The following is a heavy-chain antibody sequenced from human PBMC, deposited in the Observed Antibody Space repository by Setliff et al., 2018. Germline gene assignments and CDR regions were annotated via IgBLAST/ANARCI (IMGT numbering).Heavy chain of an antibody. V-gene: IGHV3-66*01. CDR3: AGCGYGQYYGMDV. J-gene: IGHJ6*02. Sequence: HPGGSLRLSCAASGFTVSSYYMTWVRQAPGKGLEWVSVIYTGGSTYYADSVKGRFTISRDDSNNTLYLQMKSLRAEDTAVYYCAGCGYGQYYGMDVWGQGTTVTVAS. CDR2: IYTGGST. D-gene: IGHD5-12*01. CDR1: GFTVSSYY.